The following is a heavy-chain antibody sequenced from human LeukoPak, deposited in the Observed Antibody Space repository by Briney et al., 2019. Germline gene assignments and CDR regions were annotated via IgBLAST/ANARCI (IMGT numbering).Heavy chain of an antibody. J-gene: IGHJ4*02. V-gene: IGHV4-59*01. CDR3: ARGRGYCSSTSCYVPFDY. CDR2: IYYSGST. D-gene: IGHD2-2*01. CDR1: GGSISSYY. Sequence: SETLSLTCTVSGGSISSYYWSWIRQPPGKELEWIGYIYYSGSTNYNPSLKSRVTISVDTSKNQFSLKLSSVTAADTAVYYCARGRGYCSSTSCYVPFDYWGQGTLVTVSS.